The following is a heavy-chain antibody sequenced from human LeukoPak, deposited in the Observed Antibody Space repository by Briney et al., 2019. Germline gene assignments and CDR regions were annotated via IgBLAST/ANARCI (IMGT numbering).Heavy chain of an antibody. CDR1: GLPIADFA. J-gene: IGHJ4*02. V-gene: IGHV3-43*02. CDR2: ISGDGVST. CDR3: AKDSGKFDY. Sequence: GGSLGLSCVASGLPIADFAMHWVRQAPGKGLEWVSLISGDGVSTFYADSVKGRFSISRDNSKNSLYLEMNSLRTEDAAMYYCAKDSGKFDYWGQGTLVAVSS.